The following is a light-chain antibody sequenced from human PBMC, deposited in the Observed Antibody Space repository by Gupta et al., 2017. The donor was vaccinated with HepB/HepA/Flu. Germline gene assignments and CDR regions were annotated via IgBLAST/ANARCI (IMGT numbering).Light chain of an antibody. J-gene: IGLJ1*01. CDR1: SSDFGSCNF. V-gene: IGLV2-23*02. CDR3: CSYAVGPYV. Sequence: QSALTQPDSVSGSPGQSIAISRAGTSSDFGSCNFVAWFQQPPGKAPKIIIYEVSKRPSGISDRFSGSKSGNTASLTICGLQAEHEADYYCCSYAVGPYVLGHGTTVTVL. CDR2: EVS.